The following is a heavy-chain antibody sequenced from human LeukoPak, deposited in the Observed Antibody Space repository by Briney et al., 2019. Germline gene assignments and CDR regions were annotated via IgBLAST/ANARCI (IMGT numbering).Heavy chain of an antibody. V-gene: IGHV3-30*02. Sequence: PGGSLRLSCAASDFTFSTYAMHWVRQAPGKGLEWVAFIRYDGSNKYYADSVKGRFTISRDNSKNTLYLQMNSLRAEDTAVYYCAKDFGTGYYNYYYYYMDVWSKGTTVTVSS. CDR3: AKDFGTGYYNYYYYYMDV. J-gene: IGHJ6*03. CDR1: DFTFSTYA. D-gene: IGHD3-9*01. CDR2: IRYDGSNK.